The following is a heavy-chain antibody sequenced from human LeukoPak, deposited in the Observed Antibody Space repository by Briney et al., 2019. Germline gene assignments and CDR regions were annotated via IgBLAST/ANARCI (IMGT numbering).Heavy chain of an antibody. CDR2: INHSGST. J-gene: IGHJ6*03. Sequence: SETLSLTCAVYGGSFSGYYWSWIRQPPWKGLEWIGEINHSGSTNYNPSLKSRVTISVDTSKNQFSLKLSSVTAADTAVYYCARKVGITIFGQRPLYYYYYMDVWGKGTTVTVSS. D-gene: IGHD3-3*01. CDR1: GGSFSGYY. CDR3: ARKVGITIFGQRPLYYYYYMDV. V-gene: IGHV4-34*01.